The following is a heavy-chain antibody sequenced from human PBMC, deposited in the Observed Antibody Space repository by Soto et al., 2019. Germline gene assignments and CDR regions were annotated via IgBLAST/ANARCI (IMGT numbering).Heavy chain of an antibody. J-gene: IGHJ4*02. CDR1: GASLSRYY. Sequence: SETLSLTCNVSGASLSRYYWGWIRQSPGKGLEWIGSVYYRGRSYSKSSVKSRVTISVDTSKNQFSLNLNSVTASDTAVYYCVSQRTSVLTQAYFDYWGPGALVTVSS. CDR2: VYYRGRS. V-gene: IGHV4-39*01. CDR3: VSQRTSVLTQAYFDY. D-gene: IGHD2-8*01.